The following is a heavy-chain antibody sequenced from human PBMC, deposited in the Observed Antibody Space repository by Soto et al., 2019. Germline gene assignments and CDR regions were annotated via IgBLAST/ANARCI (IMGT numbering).Heavy chain of an antibody. CDR3: ARESGRTYYDILTGYLSPHYYYGMDV. V-gene: IGHV3-48*03. J-gene: IGHJ6*02. Sequence: GGSLRLSCAASGFTFSSYEMNWVRQAPGKGLEWVSYISSSGSTIYYADSVKGRFTISRDNAKNSLYLQMNSLRAEDTAVYYCARESGRTYYDILTGYLSPHYYYGMDVWGQGTTVTVSS. D-gene: IGHD3-9*01. CDR1: GFTFSSYE. CDR2: ISSSGSTI.